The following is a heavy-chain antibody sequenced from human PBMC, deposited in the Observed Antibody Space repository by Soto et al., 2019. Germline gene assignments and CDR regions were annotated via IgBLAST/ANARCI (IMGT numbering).Heavy chain of an antibody. Sequence: SETLSLTCTVSGGSISSSSYYWGWIRQPPGKGLEWIGSIYYSGSNYYNPSLKSRVTISVDTSKNQFSLKLSSVTAADTAVYYCARQGYSGYDLYWYFDLWGRGTLVT. V-gene: IGHV4-39*01. CDR3: ARQGYSGYDLYWYFDL. CDR2: IYYSGSN. CDR1: GGSISSSSYY. D-gene: IGHD5-12*01. J-gene: IGHJ2*01.